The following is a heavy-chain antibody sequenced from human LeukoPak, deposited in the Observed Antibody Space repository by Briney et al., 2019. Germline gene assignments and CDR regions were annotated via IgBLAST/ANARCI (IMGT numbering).Heavy chain of an antibody. V-gene: IGHV4-59*08. Sequence: SETLSLTCAVSGGSISSYYWSWIRQPPGKGLEWIGNIYYSGSTNNNPSLKSRVSISIDRSKNQFSLKLTSVIAADTAVYYCARHHPSSRISTAGAPLDYWGQGTLVTVSS. CDR2: IYYSGST. CDR3: ARHHPSSRISTAGAPLDY. CDR1: GGSISSYY. D-gene: IGHD6-13*01. J-gene: IGHJ4*02.